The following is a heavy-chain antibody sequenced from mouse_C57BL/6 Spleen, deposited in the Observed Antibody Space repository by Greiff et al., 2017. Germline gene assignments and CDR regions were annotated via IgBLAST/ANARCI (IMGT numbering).Heavy chain of an antibody. V-gene: IGHV1-26*01. Sequence: VQLQQSGPELVKPGASVKISCKASGYTFTDYYMNWVKQSHGKSLEWIGDINPNNGGTSYNQKFKGKATLTVDKSSSTAYMELRSLTSEDSAVYYCARNYSGSSYYFDYWGQGTTLTVSS. CDR2: INPNNGGT. J-gene: IGHJ2*01. D-gene: IGHD1-1*01. CDR1: GYTFTDYY. CDR3: ARNYSGSSYYFDY.